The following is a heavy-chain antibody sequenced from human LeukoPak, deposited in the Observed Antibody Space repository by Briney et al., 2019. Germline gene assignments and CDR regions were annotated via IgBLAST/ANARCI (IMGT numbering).Heavy chain of an antibody. V-gene: IGHV4-34*01. CDR3: ARGLLNPDSSSWEAPGYFDY. D-gene: IGHD6-6*01. CDR1: GGSFSGYY. CDR2: INHSGST. J-gene: IGHJ4*02. Sequence: SETLSLTCVVYGGSFSGYYWSWIRQPPGKGLEWIGEINHSGSTNYNPSLKSRVTISVDTSKNQFSLKLSSVTAADTAVYYCARGLLNPDSSSWEAPGYFDYWGQGTLVTVSS.